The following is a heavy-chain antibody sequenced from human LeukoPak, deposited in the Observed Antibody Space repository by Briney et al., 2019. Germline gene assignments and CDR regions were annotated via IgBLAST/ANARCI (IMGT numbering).Heavy chain of an antibody. V-gene: IGHV4-39*07. CDR3: AKDPGYSYGH. CDR1: GGSISSSSYY. CDR2: IYYSGST. Sequence: SETLSLTCTVSGGSISSSSYYWGWIRQPPGKGLEWIGSIYYSGSTYYNPSLKSRVTISVDTSKNQFSLKLSSVTAADTAVYYCAKDPGYSYGHWGQGTLVTVSS. J-gene: IGHJ4*02. D-gene: IGHD5-18*01.